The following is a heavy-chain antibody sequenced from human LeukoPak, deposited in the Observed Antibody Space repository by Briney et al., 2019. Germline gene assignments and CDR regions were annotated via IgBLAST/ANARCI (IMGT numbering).Heavy chain of an antibody. CDR1: GGSISSSSYY. CDR3: ARGVTMIVVVIPDWYFDL. D-gene: IGHD3-22*01. V-gene: IGHV4-39*01. Sequence: SETLSLTCTVSGGSISSSSYYWGWIRQPPGKGLEWIGSIYYTRSTYYNPSLKSRVTISVDTSKNQSSLKLTSVTAADTAVYYCARGVTMIVVVIPDWYFDLWGRGTLVTVSS. J-gene: IGHJ2*01. CDR2: IYYTRST.